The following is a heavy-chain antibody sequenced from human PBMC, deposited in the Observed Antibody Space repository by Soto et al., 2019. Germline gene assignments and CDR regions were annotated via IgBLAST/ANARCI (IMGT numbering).Heavy chain of an antibody. Sequence: SVKVSCKASGGTFSSYAISWVRQAPGQGLEWMGGIIPIFGTANYAQKFQGRVTITADESTSTAYMELSSLRSEDTAVYYCARPRPGIAAPTDYYYYGMDVWGQGTTVTVPS. CDR3: ARPRPGIAAPTDYYYYGMDV. CDR1: GGTFSSYA. D-gene: IGHD6-6*01. CDR2: IIPIFGTA. V-gene: IGHV1-69*13. J-gene: IGHJ6*02.